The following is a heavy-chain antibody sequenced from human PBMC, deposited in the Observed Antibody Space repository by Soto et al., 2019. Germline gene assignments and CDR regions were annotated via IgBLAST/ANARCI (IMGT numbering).Heavy chain of an antibody. V-gene: IGHV3-11*05. D-gene: IGHD3-16*02. CDR2: ISDSSKYT. CDR1: GFTFSDYY. CDR3: ARGDDYVWGSYRFDY. Sequence: QVQLVESGGGLVKPGGSLRLSCAASGFTFSDYYMTWIRQAPGKGLEWISYISDSSKYTNYADSVKGRFTISRDNAKNSLYLQMNSLRAEDTAVYYCARGDDYVWGSYRFDYWGRGNLVTVSS. J-gene: IGHJ4*02.